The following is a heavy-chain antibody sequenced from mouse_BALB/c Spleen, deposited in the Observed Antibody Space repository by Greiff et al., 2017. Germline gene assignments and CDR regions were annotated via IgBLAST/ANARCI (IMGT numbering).Heavy chain of an antibody. D-gene: IGHD2-3*01. Sequence: QVQLQQSGAELMKPGASVKISCKATGYTFSSYWIEWVKQRPGHGLEWIGEILPGSGSTNCNEKFKGKATFTADTSSNTAYMQLSSLTSEDSAVYYCARKVGYSFAYWGQGTLVTVSA. V-gene: IGHV1-9*01. CDR3: ARKVGYSFAY. CDR1: GYTFSSYW. CDR2: ILPGSGST. J-gene: IGHJ3*01.